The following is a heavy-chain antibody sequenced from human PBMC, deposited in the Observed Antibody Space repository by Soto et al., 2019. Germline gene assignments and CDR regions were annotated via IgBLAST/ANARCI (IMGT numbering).Heavy chain of an antibody. CDR2: IKKGESKK. V-gene: IGHV3-7*05. Sequence: EVRLVESGGGLVQPGGSLRLSCAASGFTFSNYWMTWIRQVPGKGLEWVAYIKKGESKKSYMDAVRGRFTISSDNAQHLLYLHMDGESAEDKALYYCEGDESPGTDCVYRDALDIWGQGTMVTVSS. D-gene: IGHD3-10*01. J-gene: IGHJ3*02. CDR3: EGDESPGTDCVYRDALDI. CDR1: GFTFSNYW.